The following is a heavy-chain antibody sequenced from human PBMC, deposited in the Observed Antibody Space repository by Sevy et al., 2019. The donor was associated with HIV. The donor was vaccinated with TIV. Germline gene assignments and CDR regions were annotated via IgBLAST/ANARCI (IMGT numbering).Heavy chain of an antibody. CDR1: GFSFSWYW. Sequence: GGSLRLSCAASGFSFSWYWMSWVRQTPEKGLEWVANIKPDGSEKNYVDSVKGRFTISRDNAKNSLFLQMNSLRAEDTAVYYCARLDFVAGNDYWGQGTLVTVSS. CDR2: IKPDGSEK. CDR3: ARLDFVAGNDY. V-gene: IGHV3-7*01. J-gene: IGHJ4*02. D-gene: IGHD6-19*01.